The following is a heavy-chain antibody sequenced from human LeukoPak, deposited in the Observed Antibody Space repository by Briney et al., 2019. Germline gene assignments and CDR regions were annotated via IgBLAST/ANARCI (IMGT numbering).Heavy chain of an antibody. CDR1: GYTFTSYD. V-gene: IGHV1-8*01. CDR3: ARGLRYSSGWYE. J-gene: IGHJ4*02. D-gene: IGHD6-19*01. CDR2: MNPNSGNT. Sequence: ASVKVSCKASGYTFTSYDINWERQATGQGLEWMGWMNPNSGNTGYAQKFQGRVTMTRNTSISTAYMELSSLRSEDTAVYYCARGLRYSSGWYEWGQGTLVTVSS.